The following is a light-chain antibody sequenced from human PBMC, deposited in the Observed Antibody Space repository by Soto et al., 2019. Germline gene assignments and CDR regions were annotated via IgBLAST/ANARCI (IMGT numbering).Light chain of an antibody. J-gene: IGKJ2*01. CDR3: QQYNNWPPYT. CDR1: QSVSSN. CDR2: GAS. V-gene: IGKV3-15*01. Sequence: ETVMTQSPATPSVSPGERATLSCRTSQSVSSNLAWYQQKPGQAPRLLIYGASTRATGIPARFSGSGSGTEFTLTISSLQSEDFAVYYCQQYNNWPPYTFGQGTKLDIK.